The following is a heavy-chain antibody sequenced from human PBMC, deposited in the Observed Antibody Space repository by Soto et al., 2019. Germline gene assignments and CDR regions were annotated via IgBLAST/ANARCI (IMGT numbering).Heavy chain of an antibody. D-gene: IGHD5-18*01. CDR2: IYSGGST. CDR3: ARYGYNYGGGYFDY. J-gene: IGHJ4*02. Sequence: EVQLVESGGGLVQPGGSLRLSCAASGVTVSSNYMSWVRQAPGKGLEWVSVIYSGGSTYYADSVKGRFTISRDNSKNTLYLQMNRLRAEDTAVYYCARYGYNYGGGYFDYWGQGTLVTVSS. CDR1: GVTVSSNY. V-gene: IGHV3-66*01.